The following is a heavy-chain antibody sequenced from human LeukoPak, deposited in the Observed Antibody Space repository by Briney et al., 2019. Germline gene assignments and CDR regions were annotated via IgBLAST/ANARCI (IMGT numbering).Heavy chain of an antibody. CDR2: IYYSGST. CDR3: ARERVRAAAGGGSVSYGMDV. D-gene: IGHD6-13*01. Sequence: SETLSLTCTVSGGSVSSGDYYWSWIRQPPGKGLEWIGYIYYSGSTNYNPSLKSRVTISVDTSKNQFSLKLSSVTAADTAVYYCARERVRAAAGGGSVSYGMDVWGKGTTVTVSS. CDR1: GGSVSSGDYY. J-gene: IGHJ6*04. V-gene: IGHV4-61*08.